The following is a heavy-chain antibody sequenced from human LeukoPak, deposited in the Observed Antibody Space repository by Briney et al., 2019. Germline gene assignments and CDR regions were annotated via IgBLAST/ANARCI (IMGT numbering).Heavy chain of an antibody. CDR1: GFTFSSYG. CDR3: AKGRGYSYGNDAFDI. CDR2: ISYDGSNK. J-gene: IGHJ3*02. D-gene: IGHD5-18*01. Sequence: GGSLRLSCAASGFTFSSYGMHWVRQAPGKGLEWVAVISYDGSNKYYADSVKGRFTISRDNSKNTLYLQMNSLRAEDTAVYYCAKGRGYSYGNDAFDIWGQGTMVTVSS. V-gene: IGHV3-30*18.